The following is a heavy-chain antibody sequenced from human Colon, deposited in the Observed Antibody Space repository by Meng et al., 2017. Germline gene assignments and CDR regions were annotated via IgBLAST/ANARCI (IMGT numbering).Heavy chain of an antibody. CDR2: TYYRSKYYN. V-gene: IGHV6-1*01. CDR1: GDSVSCNSAA. J-gene: IGHJ4*02. Sequence: VRLQQEGHALGKPSQTLSSPCASSGDSVSCNSAAWNWIRQSPSRGLEWLGRTYYRSKYYNDYALSVKSRITINPDTSKNQFSLQLNSVTPEDTAIYYCARDWGDVRGGFDFWGQGTLVTVSS. CDR3: ARDWGDVRGGFDF. D-gene: IGHD3-10*02.